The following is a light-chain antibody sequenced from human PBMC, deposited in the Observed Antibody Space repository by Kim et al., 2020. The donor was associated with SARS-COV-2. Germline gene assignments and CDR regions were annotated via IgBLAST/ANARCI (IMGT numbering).Light chain of an antibody. CDR1: TVDIGGDNS. Sequence: GQSISISGSGSTVDIGGDNSVAWDQHHPGKAPNHIIFEVTDRPSGVSTRSSGAKSGKTASLTISELHPEEEAEYYCSSYTRSTTWGFGGGNKLTVL. V-gene: IGLV2-14*01. CDR3: SSYTRSTTWG. J-gene: IGLJ3*02. CDR2: EVT.